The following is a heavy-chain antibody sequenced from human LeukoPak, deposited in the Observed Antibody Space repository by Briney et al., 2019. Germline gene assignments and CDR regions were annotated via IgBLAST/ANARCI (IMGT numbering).Heavy chain of an antibody. V-gene: IGHV3-74*01. J-gene: IGHJ4*02. D-gene: IGHD2-2*01. CDR3: ARARCCYSTNCYYFDY. CDR1: GFTFSNYW. CDR2: ISSDGTST. Sequence: GGSLRLSCAASGFTFSNYWMHWVRQAPGKGLVWVSRISSDGTSTSSADSVKGRFTISRDNAKNTLYLQMNSLGAEDTAVYYCARARCCYSTNCYYFDYWGQGTLVTVSS.